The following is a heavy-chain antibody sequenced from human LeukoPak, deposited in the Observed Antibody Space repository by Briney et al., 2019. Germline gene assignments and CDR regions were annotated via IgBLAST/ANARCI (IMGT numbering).Heavy chain of an antibody. Sequence: SQTLSLTCAVSGGPISSGGYYWSWIRQPPGKGLEWIGYIYHSGSTYYNPSLKSRVTISVDRSKNQFSLKLSSVTAADTAVYYCARTSIAVAGNWFDPWGQGTLVTVSS. CDR1: GGPISSGGYY. D-gene: IGHD6-19*01. J-gene: IGHJ5*02. V-gene: IGHV4-30-2*01. CDR3: ARTSIAVAGNWFDP. CDR2: IYHSGST.